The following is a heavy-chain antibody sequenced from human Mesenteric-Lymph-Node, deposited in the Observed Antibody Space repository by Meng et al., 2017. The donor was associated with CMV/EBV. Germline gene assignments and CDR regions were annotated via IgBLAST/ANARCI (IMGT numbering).Heavy chain of an antibody. J-gene: IGHJ4*02. CDR1: GFTFSSYA. V-gene: IGHV3-74*01. Sequence: GESLKISCAASGFTFSSYAMSWVRQAPGKGLEWVSCINLDGSSTTYADSVKGRFTISRDNVKNTLYLQMNSLRAEDRAVYYCARGSMATPDYWGQGTLVTVSS. D-gene: IGHD5-24*01. CDR3: ARGSMATPDY. CDR2: INLDGSST.